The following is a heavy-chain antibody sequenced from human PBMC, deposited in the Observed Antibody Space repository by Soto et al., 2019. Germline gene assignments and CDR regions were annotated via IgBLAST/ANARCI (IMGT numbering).Heavy chain of an antibody. Sequence: EVQLLESGGGLVQPGGSLRLSCAASGFTFSSYAMSWVRQAPGKGLEWVSAISGSGGSTYYADSVKGRFTISRDNSKNTLYLQMNSLGAEDTAVYYCAKDRVYSSSWYNYYYGMDVWGQGTTVTVSS. J-gene: IGHJ6*02. V-gene: IGHV3-23*01. D-gene: IGHD6-13*01. CDR2: ISGSGGST. CDR3: AKDRVYSSSWYNYYYGMDV. CDR1: GFTFSSYA.